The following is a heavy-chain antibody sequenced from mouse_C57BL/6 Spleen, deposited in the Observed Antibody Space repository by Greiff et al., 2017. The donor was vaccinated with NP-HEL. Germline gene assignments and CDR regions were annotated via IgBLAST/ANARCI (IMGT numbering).Heavy chain of an antibody. J-gene: IGHJ1*03. CDR1: GYTFTDYN. V-gene: IGHV1-22*01. CDR3: ARSPFITTVVADWYFDV. Sequence: EVQLQQSGPELVKPGASVKMSCKASGYTFTDYNMHWVKQSHGKSLEWIGYINPNNGGTSYNQKFKGKATLTVNKSSSTAYMELRSLTSEDSAVYYCARSPFITTVVADWYFDVWGTGTTVTVSS. CDR2: INPNNGGT. D-gene: IGHD1-1*01.